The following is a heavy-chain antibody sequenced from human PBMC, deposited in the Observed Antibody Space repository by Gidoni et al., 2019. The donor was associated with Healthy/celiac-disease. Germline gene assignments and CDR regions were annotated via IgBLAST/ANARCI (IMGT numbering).Heavy chain of an antibody. CDR1: GFTFCSDW. J-gene: IGHJ4*02. CDR2: RKQDGSEE. Sequence: QAGGSRRLSWPAPGFTFCSDWMSWVRQAPGKGLEWFANRKQDGSEECYVDSVEGRFTITRDNAKNSVYRQMNSLRAEDTAVYCCARAGWPRAAPYWGQGTLVTVSS. V-gene: IGHV3-7*05. D-gene: IGHD2-15*01. CDR3: ARAGWPRAAPY.